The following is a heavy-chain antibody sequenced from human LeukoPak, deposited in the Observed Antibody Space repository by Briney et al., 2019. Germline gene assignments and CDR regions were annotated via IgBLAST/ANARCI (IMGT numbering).Heavy chain of an antibody. CDR2: IYYSGST. Sequence: PSETLSLTCTVSGGSISSSSYYWGWIRQPPGKGLEWIGSIYYSGSTYYNPSLKSRVTISVDTSKNQFSLKLSSVTAADTAVYYCARRGYSGYDLLWDYVWGSYRYFDYWGQGTLVTVSS. CDR3: ARRGYSGYDLLWDYVWGSYRYFDY. CDR1: GGSISSSSYY. D-gene: IGHD3-16*02. V-gene: IGHV4-39*07. J-gene: IGHJ4*02.